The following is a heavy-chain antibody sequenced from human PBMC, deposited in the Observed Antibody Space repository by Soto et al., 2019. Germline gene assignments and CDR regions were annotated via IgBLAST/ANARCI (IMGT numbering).Heavy chain of an antibody. CDR1: GFTFSSYG. CDR2: ISYDGSNK. J-gene: IGHJ4*02. D-gene: IGHD6-19*01. Sequence: GGSLRLSCAASGFTFSSYGMHWVRQAPGKGLEWVAVISYDGSNKYYADSVKGRFTISRDNSKNTLYLQMNSLRAEDTAVYYCAKDPAGGSSGWGLDYWGQGTLVTVSS. V-gene: IGHV3-30*18. CDR3: AKDPAGGSSGWGLDY.